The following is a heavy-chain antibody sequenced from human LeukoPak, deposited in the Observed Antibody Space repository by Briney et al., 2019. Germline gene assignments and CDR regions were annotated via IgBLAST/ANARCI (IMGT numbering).Heavy chain of an antibody. D-gene: IGHD3-10*01. CDR3: ARGVMRVSIANMVRGVNDAFDI. V-gene: IGHV1-2*04. Sequence: GASVKVSCKASGYTFTGYYMHWVRQAPGQGLEWMGWINPNSGGTNYAQKFQGWVTMTRDTSISTAYMELSRLRSDDTAVYYCARGVMRVSIANMVRGVNDAFDIWGQGTMVTVSS. CDR1: GYTFTGYY. CDR2: INPNSGGT. J-gene: IGHJ3*02.